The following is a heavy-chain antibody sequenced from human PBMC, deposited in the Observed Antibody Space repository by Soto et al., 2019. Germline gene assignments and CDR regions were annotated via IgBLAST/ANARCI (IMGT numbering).Heavy chain of an antibody. Sequence: PSETLSLTCTVSGGSISSYYWSWIRQPPGKGLEWIGYIYYSGSTNYNPSLKSRVTISVDTSKNQFSLKLSSVTAADTAVYYCARAVQDYDFWSGYYKGTWFDPWGQGTLVTVSS. CDR1: GGSISSYY. CDR3: ARAVQDYDFWSGYYKGTWFDP. CDR2: IYYSGST. D-gene: IGHD3-3*01. J-gene: IGHJ5*02. V-gene: IGHV4-59*01.